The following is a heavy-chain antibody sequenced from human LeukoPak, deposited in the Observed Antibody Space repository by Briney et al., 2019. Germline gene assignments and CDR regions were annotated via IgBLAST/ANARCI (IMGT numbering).Heavy chain of an antibody. CDR1: GYTFTSYA. CDR3: ARLRYFQRFDP. CDR2: INAGNGNT. J-gene: IGHJ5*02. D-gene: IGHD3-9*01. V-gene: IGHV1-3*01. Sequence: ASVKVSSKPFGYTFTSYAMNWVAQAPDKRLDGMGWINAGNGNTKYSQKFQGRVTITRDTSASTAYMELSSLRSEDTAVYYCARLRYFQRFDPWGQGTLVTVSS.